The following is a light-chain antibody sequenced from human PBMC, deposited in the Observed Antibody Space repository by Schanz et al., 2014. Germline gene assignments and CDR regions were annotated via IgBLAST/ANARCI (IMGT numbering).Light chain of an antibody. Sequence: IVMTQSPATLSVSPGERATLSCRASQSVSSHLVWYQQKFGQAPRLLIYGASIRATGIPDRFSGSGSGTDFTLTISRLEPEDFAVYYCQQYHTSPYTFGQGTKLEIK. CDR2: GAS. J-gene: IGKJ2*01. V-gene: IGKV3-15*01. CDR1: QSVSSH. CDR3: QQYHTSPYT.